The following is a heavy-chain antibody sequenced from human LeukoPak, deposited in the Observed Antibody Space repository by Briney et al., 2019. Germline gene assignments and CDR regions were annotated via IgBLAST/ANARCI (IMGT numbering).Heavy chain of an antibody. Sequence: SETLSLTYTVSGGSISSYYWSWIRQPSGKGLEWIGYIYYSGSTNYNPSLKSRVTISVDTSKNQFSLKLSSVTAADTAVYYCARYVVVTAYFDYWSQGTLVTVSS. D-gene: IGHD2-21*02. CDR3: ARYVVVTAYFDY. CDR2: IYYSGST. J-gene: IGHJ4*02. CDR1: GGSISSYY. V-gene: IGHV4-59*01.